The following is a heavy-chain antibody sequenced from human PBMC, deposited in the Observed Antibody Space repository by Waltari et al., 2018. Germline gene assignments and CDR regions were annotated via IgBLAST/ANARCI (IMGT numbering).Heavy chain of an antibody. CDR1: GFSFSNYW. Sequence: EVQLVESGGDLVQPGGSLRLSCAASGFSFSNYWMHVFRQAPGEGMVWVSRIKYDGTTRAYADSVKGRFTISRDNAKNTLFLQMSGLRAEDTAVYYCARDLDWVLFDSWGQGTLVTVSS. J-gene: IGHJ4*02. D-gene: IGHD3-9*01. V-gene: IGHV3-74*01. CDR2: IKYDGTTR. CDR3: ARDLDWVLFDS.